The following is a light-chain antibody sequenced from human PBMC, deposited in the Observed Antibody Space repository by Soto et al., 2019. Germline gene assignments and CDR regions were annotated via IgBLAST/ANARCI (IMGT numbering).Light chain of an antibody. Sequence: EIVLTQSPGTLSLSPGERATLSCRASQSVSSSYLAWYQQKPGQAPRLLMYGASSRATGIPDRFSGGGSGTDLTLTISRLEPEDFAVYYCQQYGSAPRTFGQGTKVEIK. V-gene: IGKV3-20*01. CDR2: GAS. J-gene: IGKJ1*01. CDR1: QSVSSSY. CDR3: QQYGSAPRT.